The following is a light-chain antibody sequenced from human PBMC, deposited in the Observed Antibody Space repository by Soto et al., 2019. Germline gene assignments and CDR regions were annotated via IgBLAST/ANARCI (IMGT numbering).Light chain of an antibody. CDR3: QQLNSYPFRS. CDR2: AAS. J-gene: IGKJ4*01. Sequence: DIQLTQSPSFLSASVGDRVTITCRASQGISSYLAWYQQKPGKAPKLLIYAASTLQSGVPSRFSGSGSGTEFTLTISSLHPEDFATYYCQQLNSYPFRSFGGATKVDIK. CDR1: QGISSY. V-gene: IGKV1-9*01.